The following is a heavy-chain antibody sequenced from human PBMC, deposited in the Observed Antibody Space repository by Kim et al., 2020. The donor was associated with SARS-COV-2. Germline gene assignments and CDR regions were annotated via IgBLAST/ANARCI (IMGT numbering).Heavy chain of an antibody. CDR2: IYYGGTT. D-gene: IGHD3-9*01. CDR1: GGSISTTSFY. J-gene: IGHJ3*01. Sequence: SETLSLTCTVSGGSISTTSFYWGWIRQPPGKGLEWIGSIYYGGTTFYNPSLKSRFTVSEDTSKNQFSLKLSSVTAADSAMYYCASMRGDYNVLTGYSNA. V-gene: IGHV4-39*01. CDR3: ASMRGDYNVLTGYSNA.